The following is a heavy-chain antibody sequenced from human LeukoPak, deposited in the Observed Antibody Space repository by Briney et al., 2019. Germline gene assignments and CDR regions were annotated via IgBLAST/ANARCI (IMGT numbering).Heavy chain of an antibody. CDR3: ARETYVWGSYRYSH. D-gene: IGHD3-16*02. V-gene: IGHV3-48*01. J-gene: IGHJ1*01. CDR1: GFTFSSYS. CDR2: ISSSSSTI. Sequence: PGGSLRLSCAASGFTFSSYSMNWVRQAPGKGLERVSYISSSSSTIYYADSVKGRFTISRDNAKNSLYLQMNSLRAEDMAVYYCARETYVWGSYRYSHWGQGTLVTVSS.